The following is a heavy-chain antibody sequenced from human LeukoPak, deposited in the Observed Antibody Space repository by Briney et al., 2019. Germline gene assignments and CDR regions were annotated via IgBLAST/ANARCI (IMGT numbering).Heavy chain of an antibody. V-gene: IGHV4-39*01. Sequence: SETLSLTCTVSRGSISISGYWGGWIRQTPGRGLDWIGIINYSGNTYYNPSLKSRVTMSVDTSKNQFSVKLSSVTAADTAMYYCTRHKQVVGSSEIDYWGQGMLVTVSS. CDR1: RGSISISGYW. CDR2: INYSGNT. CDR3: TRHKQVVGSSEIDY. J-gene: IGHJ4*02. D-gene: IGHD1-26*01.